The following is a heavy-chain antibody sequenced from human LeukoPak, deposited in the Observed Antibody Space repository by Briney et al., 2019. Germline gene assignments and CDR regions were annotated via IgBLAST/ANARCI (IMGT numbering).Heavy chain of an antibody. CDR2: ISACNGNT. CDR3: ARVRERVTIFGVVKNPPYFDY. CDR1: GYTFTSYG. V-gene: IGHV1-18*01. J-gene: IGHJ4*02. D-gene: IGHD3-3*01. Sequence: ASVKVSFKASGYTFTSYGISWVRQAPGQGREWMGWISACNGNTNYSQKLQGRVTMTTDTSTSTAYMGLRSLRSDDTAVYYCARVRERVTIFGVVKNPPYFDYWGQGTLVTVSS.